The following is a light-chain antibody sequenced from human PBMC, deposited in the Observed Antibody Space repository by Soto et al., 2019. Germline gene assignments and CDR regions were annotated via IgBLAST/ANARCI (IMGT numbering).Light chain of an antibody. CDR3: QTGGTGSWV. Sequence: QPVLTQSPSASASLGATVKLTCTLSSGYNTYAIVWHQQQPEKGPRYLLKLNSDGSHSRGDGIPDRFSGSSSGASPDLTLSSLQGEDEADYYCQTGGTGSWVFGGGTQLTVL. CDR2: LNSDGSH. V-gene: IGLV4-69*01. J-gene: IGLJ3*02. CDR1: SGYNTYA.